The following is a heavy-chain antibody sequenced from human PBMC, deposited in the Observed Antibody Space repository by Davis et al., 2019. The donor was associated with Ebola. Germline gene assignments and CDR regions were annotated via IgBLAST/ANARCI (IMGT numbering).Heavy chain of an antibody. CDR1: GFTFSSYG. CDR2: ISYDGSNK. J-gene: IGHJ4*02. D-gene: IGHD4-17*01. Sequence: GESLKISCTASGFTFSSYGMHWVRQAPGKGLEWVAVISYDGSNKYYADSVKGRFTISRDNSKNSLYLQMNRLRDEDTAVYYCARDGGDYGAAKADYWGQGTLVTVSS. CDR3: ARDGGDYGAAKADY. V-gene: IGHV3-30*03.